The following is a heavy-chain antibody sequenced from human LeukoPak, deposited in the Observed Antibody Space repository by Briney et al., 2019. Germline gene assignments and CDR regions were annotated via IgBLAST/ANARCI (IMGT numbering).Heavy chain of an antibody. D-gene: IGHD3-10*01. Sequence: GGSLRLSCAASGFTFSTYSIHWVRQAPGKGLEWVSGIGGSGGNTYYTDSVRGRFTISRDNSKNTLYLEMHSLRAEDTAVYYCAKDYYGSGLRGYFDYWGQGTLVTVSS. CDR3: AKDYYGSGLRGYFDY. V-gene: IGHV3-23*01. CDR1: GFTFSTYS. CDR2: IGGSGGNT. J-gene: IGHJ4*02.